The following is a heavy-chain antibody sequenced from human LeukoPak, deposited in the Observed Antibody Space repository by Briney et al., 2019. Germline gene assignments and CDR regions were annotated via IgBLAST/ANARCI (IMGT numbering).Heavy chain of an antibody. D-gene: IGHD3-22*01. J-gene: IGHJ3*02. CDR1: GFTFDDYA. CDR3: ARRNYYDTSRSFDI. V-gene: IGHV3-9*01. Sequence: SLRLSCAASGFTFDDYAMHWVRQAPGKGLEWVSGISWNSGSIGYADSVKGRFTISRDNAKDSLYLQMNSLRAEDTALYYCARRNYYDTSRSFDIWGQGTMVTVSS. CDR2: ISWNSGSI.